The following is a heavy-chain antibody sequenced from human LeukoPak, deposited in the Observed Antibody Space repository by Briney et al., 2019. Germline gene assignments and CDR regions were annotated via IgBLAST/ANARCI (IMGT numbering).Heavy chain of an antibody. CDR3: ASSWFGELLLPPHFDY. D-gene: IGHD3-10*01. CDR2: IIPILGIA. J-gene: IGHJ4*02. Sequence: SVKVSCKASGGTFSSYAISWVRQAPGQGLEWMGRIIPILGIANHAQKFQGRVTITADKSTSTAYMELSSLRSEDTAVYYCASSWFGELLLPPHFDYWGQGTLVTVSS. CDR1: GGTFSSYA. V-gene: IGHV1-69*04.